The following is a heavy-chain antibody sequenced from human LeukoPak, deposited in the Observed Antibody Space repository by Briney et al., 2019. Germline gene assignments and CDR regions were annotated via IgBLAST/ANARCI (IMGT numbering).Heavy chain of an antibody. D-gene: IGHD6-19*01. CDR3: ARDYKAYSSGWHTFDY. Sequence: ASVSVSFKASGYTFTSYGISWVRQAPGQGLEGMGWISAYNGNTNYAQKLQGRVTMTTDTSTSTAYMELRSLRSDDTAVYYCARDYKAYSSGWHTFDYWGQGTLVTVSS. V-gene: IGHV1-18*01. CDR2: ISAYNGNT. CDR1: GYTFTSYG. J-gene: IGHJ4*02.